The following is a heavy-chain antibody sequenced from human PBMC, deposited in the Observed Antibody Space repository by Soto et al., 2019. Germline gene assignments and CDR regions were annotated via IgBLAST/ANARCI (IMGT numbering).Heavy chain of an antibody. CDR1: GGTFSSYT. V-gene: IGHV1-69*08. D-gene: IGHD1-26*01. Sequence: QVQLVQSGAEVKKPGSSVKVSCKASGGTFSSYTISWVRQAPGQGLEWMGRIIPILGIANYAQKFQGRVTITADKSTSTDYMELSSLRSEDTAVYYCAREGGSYYQAGDYWGQGTLVTVSS. J-gene: IGHJ4*02. CDR3: AREGGSYYQAGDY. CDR2: IIPILGIA.